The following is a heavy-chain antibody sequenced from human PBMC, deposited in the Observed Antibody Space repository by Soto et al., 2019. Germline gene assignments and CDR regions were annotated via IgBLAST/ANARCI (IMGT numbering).Heavy chain of an antibody. CDR3: ATSTMIVTGYYYGMDV. CDR2: IYYSGST. D-gene: IGHD3-22*01. V-gene: IGHV4-59*01. J-gene: IGHJ6*02. CDR1: GGSISSYY. Sequence: SETLSLTCTVSGGSISSYYWSWIRQPPGKGLEWIGYIYYSGSTNYNPSLKSRVTISVDTSKNQFSLKLSSVTAADTAVYYCATSTMIVTGYYYGMDVWGQGTTVTVSS.